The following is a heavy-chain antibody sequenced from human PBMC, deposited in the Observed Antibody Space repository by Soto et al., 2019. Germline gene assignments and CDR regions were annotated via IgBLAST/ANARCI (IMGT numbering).Heavy chain of an antibody. Sequence: EVQLLESGGGLVQPGGSLRLSCAASGFTFSSYAMSWVRQAPGKGLEWVSAISGSGGSTYYADSVKGRFTISRDNSKNTLDLQMNSLRAEGTAVYYCACLRAGWFDPWGQGTLVTVSA. V-gene: IGHV3-23*01. CDR3: ACLRAGWFDP. J-gene: IGHJ5*02. CDR2: ISGSGGST. CDR1: GFTFSSYA.